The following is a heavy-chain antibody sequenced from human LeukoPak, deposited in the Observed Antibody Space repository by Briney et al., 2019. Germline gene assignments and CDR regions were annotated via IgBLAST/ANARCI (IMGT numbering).Heavy chain of an antibody. Sequence: GASVKVSCKASGGTFSSYAISWVRQAPGQGLEWMGWISAYNGNTNYAQKLQGRVTMTTDTSTSTAYMELRSLRSDDTAVYYCARMNYYDSSGYYGWFDPWGQGTLVTVSS. CDR3: ARMNYYDSSGYYGWFDP. CDR1: GGTFSSYA. CDR2: ISAYNGNT. V-gene: IGHV1-18*01. J-gene: IGHJ5*02. D-gene: IGHD3-22*01.